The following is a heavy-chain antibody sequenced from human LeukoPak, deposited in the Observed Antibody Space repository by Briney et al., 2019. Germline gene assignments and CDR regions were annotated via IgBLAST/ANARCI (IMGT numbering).Heavy chain of an antibody. Sequence: SETLSLTCTVSGGSISSYYWSWIRQPPGKGLEWIGHIYYSGSTNYNPPLKSRVTISVDTSKNQFSLKLSSVTAANTAVYYCARVPVTVAGNNWFDPWGQETLVTVSS. CDR3: ARVPVTVAGNNWFDP. D-gene: IGHD6-19*01. CDR1: GGSISSYY. V-gene: IGHV4-59*01. J-gene: IGHJ5*02. CDR2: IYYSGST.